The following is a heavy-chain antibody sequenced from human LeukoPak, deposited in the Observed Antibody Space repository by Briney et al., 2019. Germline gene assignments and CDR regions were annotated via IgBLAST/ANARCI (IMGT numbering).Heavy chain of an antibody. CDR1: GFTFSSYG. J-gene: IGHJ4*02. V-gene: IGHV3-33*01. D-gene: IGHD3-10*01. Sequence: GGSLRLSCAASGFTFSSYGMHWVRQAPGKGLEWVAVIWYDGSNKYYADSVKGRFTISRDNSKNRLYLQMNSMRAEDTAVYYCARDPDGSGSHDYWGQGTLVTVSS. CDR2: IWYDGSNK. CDR3: ARDPDGSGSHDY.